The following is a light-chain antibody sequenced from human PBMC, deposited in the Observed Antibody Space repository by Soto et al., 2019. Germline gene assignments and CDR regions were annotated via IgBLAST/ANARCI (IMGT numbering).Light chain of an antibody. CDR1: SSDIGGYNY. Sequence: QSVLTQPASVSGSLGQSITISCIRTSSDIGGYNYVSWYQQHPGKAPKLMISEVSNPPSGVSHRFSGSKSGNTASLTISGLQAEDETNYYCCSYTSSGAHVVFGGGTKLTVL. CDR2: EVS. J-gene: IGLJ2*01. V-gene: IGLV2-14*01. CDR3: CSYTSSGAHVV.